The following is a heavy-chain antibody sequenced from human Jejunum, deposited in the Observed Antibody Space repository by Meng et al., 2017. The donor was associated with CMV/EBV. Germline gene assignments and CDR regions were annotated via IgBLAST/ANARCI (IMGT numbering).Heavy chain of an antibody. D-gene: IGHD3-10*01. CDR3: ARDPTPDGSDY. J-gene: IGHJ4*02. CDR1: GASISDSSYY. V-gene: IGHV4-39*07. Sequence: QLKLGESGPGLVTPSETLSLTFTMSGASISDSSYYWGWIRQPPGKGLEWIGSVYYSGSTYYNPSLESRVTISVDTSKNQFSLKLTSVTAADTATYYCARDPTPDGSDYWGRGTLVTVSS. CDR2: VYYSGST.